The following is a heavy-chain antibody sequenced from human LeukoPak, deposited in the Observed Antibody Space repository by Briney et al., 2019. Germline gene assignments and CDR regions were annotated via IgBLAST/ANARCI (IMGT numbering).Heavy chain of an antibody. CDR1: GGTFNSYA. J-gene: IGHJ6*04. CDR2: IIPIFGTA. CDR3: ARGRWYYYGSGSYTPVKNYYYGMDV. D-gene: IGHD3-10*01. V-gene: IGHV1-69*06. Sequence: SVKVSCKASGGTFNSYAISWVRQAPGQGLEWMGGIIPIFGTANYAQKFQGRVTITADKSTGTAYMELSSLRSEDTAVYYCARGRWYYYGSGSYTPVKNYYYGMDVWGKGTTVTVSS.